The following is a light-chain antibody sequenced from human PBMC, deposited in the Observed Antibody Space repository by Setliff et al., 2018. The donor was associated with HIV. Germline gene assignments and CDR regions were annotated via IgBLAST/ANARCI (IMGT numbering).Light chain of an antibody. V-gene: IGLV2-23*02. CDR2: EVS. Sequence: QSALTQPASVSGSPGQSITISCTGTSGDVGRYNLVSWYQQQPGQPPKLMIYEVSKRPSGVSNRFSGSKSGNTASLTISGLQAEDEADYYCCSYAGSSTTYVFGTGTKVTVL. CDR1: SGDVGRYNL. CDR3: CSYAGSSTTYV. J-gene: IGLJ1*01.